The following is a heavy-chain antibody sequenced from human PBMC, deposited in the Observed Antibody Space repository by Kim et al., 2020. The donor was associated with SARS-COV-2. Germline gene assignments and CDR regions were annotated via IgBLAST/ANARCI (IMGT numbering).Heavy chain of an antibody. V-gene: IGHV3-64D*06. CDR3: VKPKTGPFSYSYFYGMDV. CDR1: GFTFSDYA. CDR2: ISSNGGST. D-gene: IGHD3-10*01. J-gene: IGHJ6*02. Sequence: GGSLRLSCSASGFTFSDYAMDWVRQAPGKGLEYVSAISSNGGSTNYADSVKGRFTISRDNSKNTLYLQMSSLRAEDTAVYYCVKPKTGPFSYSYFYGMDVWGQGTTVTVSS.